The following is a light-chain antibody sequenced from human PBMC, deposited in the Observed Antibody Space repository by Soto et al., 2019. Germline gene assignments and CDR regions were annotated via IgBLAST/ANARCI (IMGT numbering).Light chain of an antibody. V-gene: IGLV2-23*02. CDR2: EVS. CDR1: SSDVGSHNF. Sequence: QSALTQPASVSGSPGPSIAISCTGTSSDVGSHNFVSWYQQHPGKVPKLIIYEVSKRPSGVSNRFSGSKSGNTASLTISGLQAEDEADYYCYSYVGGISFGGGTKVTVL. CDR3: YSYVGGIS. J-gene: IGLJ2*01.